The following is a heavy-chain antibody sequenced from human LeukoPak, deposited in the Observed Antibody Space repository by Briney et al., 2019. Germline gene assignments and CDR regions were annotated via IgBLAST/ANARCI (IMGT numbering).Heavy chain of an antibody. CDR2: ISYDGSNK. V-gene: IGHV3-30*18. Sequence: GGSLRLSCAASGFTFSSYGMHWVRQAPGKGLEWVAVISYDGSNKYYADSVKGRFTISRDNSKNTLYLQMNSLRAEDTAVFYCAKQRAQQVAQIDYWGQGTLVTVSS. CDR1: GFTFSSYG. CDR3: AKQRAQQVAQIDY. J-gene: IGHJ4*02. D-gene: IGHD6-13*01.